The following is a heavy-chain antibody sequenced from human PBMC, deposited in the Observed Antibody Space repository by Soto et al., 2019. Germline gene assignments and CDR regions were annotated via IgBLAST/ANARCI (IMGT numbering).Heavy chain of an antibody. V-gene: IGHV1-2*04. CDR2: INPNSGGT. J-gene: IGHJ5*02. D-gene: IGHD2-15*01. CDR3: ARGYCSGGSCYYSWFDP. Sequence: QVQLVQSGAEVKKPGASVKVSCKASGYTFTGYYMHWVRQAPGQGLEWMGWINPNSGGTNYAQKFQGWVTMTRDTSISTAYMELSRLRSDDTAVYYCARGYCSGGSCYYSWFDPWGQGTLVTVSS. CDR1: GYTFTGYY.